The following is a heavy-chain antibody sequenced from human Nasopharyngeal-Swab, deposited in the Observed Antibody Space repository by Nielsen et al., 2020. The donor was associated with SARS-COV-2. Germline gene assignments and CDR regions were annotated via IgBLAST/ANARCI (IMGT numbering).Heavy chain of an antibody. CDR3: ARMMYFHGYYAMDV. Sequence: ASVKASCKASGYIFTTYYIHWVRQAPGQGLEWMGIINPSGGGTNYAQKFKGRATMTGDTSTGTVYMELTSLTSEDTAVYYCARMMYFHGYYAMDVWGQGTTVTVSS. D-gene: IGHD3-10*01. J-gene: IGHJ6*02. CDR2: INPSGGGT. CDR1: GYIFTTYY. V-gene: IGHV1-46*01.